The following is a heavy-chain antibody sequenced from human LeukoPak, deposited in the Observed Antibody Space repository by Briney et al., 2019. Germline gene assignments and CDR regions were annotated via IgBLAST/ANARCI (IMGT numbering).Heavy chain of an antibody. CDR3: ARRHLGAYLY. J-gene: IGHJ4*02. CDR1: GDSITSPAYF. D-gene: IGHD3-16*01. Sequence: SETLSLTCSVSGDSITSPAYFWGWIRQPPGKGLGWIGTISYSGNTYYNPSLKSRVTISVDTSKNQFSLKLSSVTAADTAEYYCARRHLGAYLYWGQGTLVTVSS. V-gene: IGHV4-39*01. CDR2: ISYSGNT.